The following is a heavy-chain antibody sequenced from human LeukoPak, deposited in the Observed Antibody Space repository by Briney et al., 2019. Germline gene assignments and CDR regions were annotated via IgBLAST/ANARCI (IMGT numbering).Heavy chain of an antibody. Sequence: PSETLSLTCTVSGGSISSYYWSWIRQPAGKGLEWIGRIYTSGSTNYTPSLKSRVTMSVDTSKNQFSLTPSSVTAADTAVYYCARDRYYDFWSGYYYPYFDYWGQGTLVTVSS. V-gene: IGHV4-4*07. CDR2: IYTSGST. D-gene: IGHD3-3*01. J-gene: IGHJ4*02. CDR3: ARDRYYDFWSGYYYPYFDY. CDR1: GGSISSYY.